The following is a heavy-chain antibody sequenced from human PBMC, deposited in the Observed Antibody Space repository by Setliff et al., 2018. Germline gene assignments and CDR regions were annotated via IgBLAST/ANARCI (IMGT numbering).Heavy chain of an antibody. CDR3: ARLGGSSTSGGFYYFYYYMDV. CDR2: IYYSGST. Sequence: SETLSLTCTVSGGSISSSSYYWGWIRQPPGKGLEWIGGIYYSGSTYYNPSLKSRVTISVDTSKNQFSLNLSSVTAADTAVYYCARLGGSSTSGGFYYFYYYMDVWGKGTTVTVS. D-gene: IGHD2-2*01. V-gene: IGHV4-39*01. CDR1: GGSISSSSYY. J-gene: IGHJ6*03.